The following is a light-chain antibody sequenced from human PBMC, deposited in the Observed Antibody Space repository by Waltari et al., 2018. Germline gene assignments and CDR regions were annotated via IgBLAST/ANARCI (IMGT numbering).Light chain of an antibody. J-gene: IGLJ2*01. Sequence: QSVLTQPPSVSGAPGQRVTISCTGSSSNIGAPYDVPWYRHLPGTAPRLLIYGNNHRPSGVPDRFSGSKSGTSASLAITGLQAEDEADYYCQSYDSSLSGVVFGGGTKLTVL. CDR3: QSYDSSLSGVV. CDR2: GNN. CDR1: SSNIGAPYD. V-gene: IGLV1-40*01.